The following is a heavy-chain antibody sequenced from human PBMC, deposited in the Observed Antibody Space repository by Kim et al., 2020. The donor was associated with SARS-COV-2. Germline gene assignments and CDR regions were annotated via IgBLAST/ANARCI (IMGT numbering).Heavy chain of an antibody. Sequence: GGSLRLSCAASGFTVSSNYMSWVRQAPGKGLEWVSVIYSGGSTYYADSVKGRFTISRDNSKNTLYLQMNSLRAEDTAVYYCARDQGNPPPPSYYYYGMDVWGQGTTVTVSS. D-gene: IGHD3-10*01. J-gene: IGHJ6*02. CDR3: ARDQGNPPPPSYYYYGMDV. V-gene: IGHV3-66*01. CDR1: GFTVSSNY. CDR2: IYSGGST.